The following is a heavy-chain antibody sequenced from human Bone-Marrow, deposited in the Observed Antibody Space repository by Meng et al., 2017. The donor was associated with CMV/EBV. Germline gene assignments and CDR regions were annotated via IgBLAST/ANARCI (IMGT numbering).Heavy chain of an antibody. J-gene: IGHJ6*02. CDR2: IYPGDSDT. V-gene: IGHV5-51*01. CDR1: GYSFTSYW. Sequence: KVSCKGSGYSFTSYWIGWVRQMPGKGLEWMGIIYPGDSDTRYSPSFQGQVTISADKSISTAYLQWSSLKASDTDVYYCARALGYCFCTTCPQLQLHYGLDVWGQGTTVTVSS. D-gene: IGHD2-15*01. CDR3: ARALGYCFCTTCPQLQLHYGLDV.